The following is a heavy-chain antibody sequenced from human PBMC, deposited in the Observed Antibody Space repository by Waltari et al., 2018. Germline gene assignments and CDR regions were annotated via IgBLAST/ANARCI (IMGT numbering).Heavy chain of an antibody. J-gene: IGHJ4*02. CDR1: GGSINSYY. CDR3: ARDGSAHSSTYYYFDY. Sequence: QVQLQESGPGLVKPSETLSLTCSVSGGSINSYYWSWIRQPPGKGLEWIGYIYNSGSTNYNPSRKSRVTMSIDTSKNQFSLKLSSVTAADTAVYYCARDGSAHSSTYYYFDYGGQGTLVTVSS. D-gene: IGHD6-13*01. V-gene: IGHV4-59*01. CDR2: IYNSGST.